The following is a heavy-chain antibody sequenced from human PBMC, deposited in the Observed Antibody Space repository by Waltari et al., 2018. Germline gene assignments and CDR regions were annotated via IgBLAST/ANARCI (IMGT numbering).Heavy chain of an antibody. Sequence: QVQLVQSGAEVKKPGASVKVSCKASGYTFTSYHINWVRQATGQGLEWMGWMNPNSGNTGYAQKFQGRVTMTRNTSISTAYMELSSLRSEDTDVNYCARGQLERRNYYYYMDVWGKGTMVTVSS. J-gene: IGHJ6*03. V-gene: IGHV1-8*01. CDR1: GYTFTSYH. CDR3: ARGQLERRNYYYYMDV. CDR2: MNPNSGNT. D-gene: IGHD1-1*01.